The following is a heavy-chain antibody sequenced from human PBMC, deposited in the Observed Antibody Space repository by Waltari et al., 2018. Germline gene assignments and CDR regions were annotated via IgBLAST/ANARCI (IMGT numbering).Heavy chain of an antibody. CDR3: ARATFGDLFLFDF. V-gene: IGHV4-31*03. D-gene: IGHD3-10*01. CDR2: ISYRGST. CDR1: GDSISSGDYC. J-gene: IGHJ4*02. Sequence: QVQLQESGPGLVKASQTLSLTCTVSGDSISSGDYCWNWIRQHPGKGLELIGYISYRGSTYYTPSLNMRVTISVETSQNQFSLKLSSVTAADTAVYYCARATFGDLFLFDFWGPGTLVSVSS.